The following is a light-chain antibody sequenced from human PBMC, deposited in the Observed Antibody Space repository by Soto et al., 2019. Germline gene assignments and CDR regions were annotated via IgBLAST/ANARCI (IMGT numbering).Light chain of an antibody. Sequence: QSALTQPASVSGSPGQSITISCTGTSSDVGGYNSVSWYQQHPGKAPKLMIDDVSDRPSGVSNRFSGSKSGNTASLTISGLQAEDEAEYYCSSYTASSTLGVVFGGGTKLTVL. V-gene: IGLV2-14*01. CDR3: SSYTASSTLGVV. J-gene: IGLJ2*01. CDR2: DVS. CDR1: SSDVGGYNS.